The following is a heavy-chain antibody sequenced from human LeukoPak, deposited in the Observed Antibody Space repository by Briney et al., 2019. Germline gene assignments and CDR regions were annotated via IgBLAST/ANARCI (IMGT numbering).Heavy chain of an antibody. V-gene: IGHV3-74*01. CDR1: GFNFRNYW. Sequence: GGSLRLSCAVSGFNFRNYWMHWVRQDPGKGLLWVSRINGDGSKTTYADSVKGRFTISRDNVKNMVYLHMNSLRVDDAAVYYCICDSVGRSGGDHWGQGTPVTVSS. J-gene: IGHJ4*02. CDR3: ICDSVGRSGGDH. D-gene: IGHD5/OR15-5a*01. CDR2: INGDGSKT.